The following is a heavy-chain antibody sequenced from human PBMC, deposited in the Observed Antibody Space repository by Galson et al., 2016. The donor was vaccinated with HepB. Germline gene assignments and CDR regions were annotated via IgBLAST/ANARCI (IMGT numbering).Heavy chain of an antibody. CDR3: ARPRASNYYYYGMDV. CDR2: ISTDAINK. D-gene: IGHD2-2*01. CDR1: GFTFSSYG. Sequence: SLRLSCAASGFTFSSYGMHWVRQAPGKGLEWVAVISTDAINKYYADSVRGRFTISRDDPKNTLYLQMNSLRPEDTAVRYCARPRASNYYYYGMDVWGQGTTVAVSS. J-gene: IGHJ6*02. V-gene: IGHV3-30*03.